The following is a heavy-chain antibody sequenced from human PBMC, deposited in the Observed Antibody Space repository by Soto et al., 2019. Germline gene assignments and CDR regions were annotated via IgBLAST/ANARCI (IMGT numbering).Heavy chain of an antibody. J-gene: IGHJ4*02. CDR3: AREASAVISLDY. Sequence: VKASSKASGYTFTAYSMHWVRQAPGQGLGWVGWFNPNSGDTIYAQKFQGRVTLTRDTSIGTAYMELYSLTSDDAAVYYCAREASAVISLDYWGQGTLVAVSS. V-gene: IGHV1-2*02. D-gene: IGHD6-19*01. CDR1: GYTFTAYS. CDR2: FNPNSGDT.